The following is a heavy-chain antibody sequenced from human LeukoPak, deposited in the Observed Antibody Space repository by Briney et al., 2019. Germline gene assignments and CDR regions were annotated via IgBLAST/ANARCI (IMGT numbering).Heavy chain of an antibody. D-gene: IGHD3-10*01. CDR2: ISYTGCT. J-gene: IGHJ5*02. Sequence: MSSETLSLTCTVSGRSISPYFWSWMRQTPGKGLEWIGYISYTGCTNYNPALKSRVTISVDTSKNQFSLQLTSVTAADTAVYYCARDDYRGVTNFDPWGQGTLVTVSS. V-gene: IGHV4-59*01. CDR3: ARDDYRGVTNFDP. CDR1: GRSISPYF.